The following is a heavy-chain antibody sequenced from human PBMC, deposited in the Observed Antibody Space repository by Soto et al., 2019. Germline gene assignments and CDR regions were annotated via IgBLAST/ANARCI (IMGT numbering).Heavy chain of an antibody. J-gene: IGHJ6*03. Sequence: QVQLVQSGAEVKKPGASVKVSCKASGYTFTSYDINWVRQATGQGLEWMGWMNPNSGNTGYAQKFQGRVTMTRNTSISTAYMELSSLRSEDTAVYYCARGKSSIWAVASLRNYYYMDVWGKGTTVTVSS. CDR3: ARGKSSIWAVASLRNYYYMDV. D-gene: IGHD6-13*01. CDR1: GYTFTSYD. CDR2: MNPNSGNT. V-gene: IGHV1-8*01.